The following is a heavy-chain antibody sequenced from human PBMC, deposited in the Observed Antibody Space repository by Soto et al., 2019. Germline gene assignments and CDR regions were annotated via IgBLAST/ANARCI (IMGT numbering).Heavy chain of an antibody. J-gene: IGHJ4*02. CDR2: ISYDGSNK. V-gene: IGHV3-30*18. CDR1: GFTFSSYG. D-gene: IGHD2-8*02. CDR3: AKSDLLVGAVDY. Sequence: QVQLVESGGGVVQPGRSLRLSCAASGFTFSSYGMHWVRQAPGKGLEWVAVISYDGSNKYYADSVKGRFTISRDNSKNTLYLQMNSLRAEDTAVYYCAKSDLLVGAVDYWGQGTLVTVSS.